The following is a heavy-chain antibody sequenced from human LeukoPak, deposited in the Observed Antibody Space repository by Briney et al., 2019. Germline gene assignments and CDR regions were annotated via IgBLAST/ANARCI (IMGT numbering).Heavy chain of an antibody. CDR1: GYSISSGYY. D-gene: IGHD3-10*01. Sequence: PSETLSLTCTVSGYSISSGYYWGWIRQPPGKGLEWIGSIYHSGSTYYNPSLKSRVTISVDTSKNQFSLKLSSVTAADTAVYYCARLTKVDSSGRFYKWGFWFDPWGQGTLVTVSS. J-gene: IGHJ5*02. CDR2: IYHSGST. CDR3: ARLTKVDSSGRFYKWGFWFDP. V-gene: IGHV4-38-2*02.